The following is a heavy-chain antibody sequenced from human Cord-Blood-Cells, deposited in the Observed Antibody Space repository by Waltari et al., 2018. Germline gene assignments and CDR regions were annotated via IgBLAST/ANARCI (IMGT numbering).Heavy chain of an antibody. Sequence: QVQLVQSGAEVKKPGASVKVSCKASGYTFTGYYMHWVRQAPGQGLEWMGLINPNSGGTNYAQKFQGRVTMTRDTSISTAYMERSRLGSDDTAVYYCASFKAGVYYYGMDVWGQGTTVTVSS. CDR2: INPNSGGT. CDR1: GYTFTGYY. CDR3: ASFKAGVYYYGMDV. J-gene: IGHJ6*02. D-gene: IGHD3-10*01. V-gene: IGHV1-2*02.